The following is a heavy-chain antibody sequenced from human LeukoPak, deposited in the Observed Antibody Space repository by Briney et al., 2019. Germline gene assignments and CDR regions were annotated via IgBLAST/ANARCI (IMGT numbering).Heavy chain of an antibody. CDR1: GGSISSISSNNYH. Sequence: SETLSLTCIVSGGSISSISSNNYHWGWIRQPPGKGLEWIGSIYYSGSTYYNPSLKSRVTISVDTSKNQFSLKLSSVTAADTSLYYCAREMGVVTAHGIDVWGQGTTVTVSS. CDR2: IYYSGST. J-gene: IGHJ6*02. V-gene: IGHV4-39*02. CDR3: AREMGVVTAHGIDV. D-gene: IGHD4-23*01.